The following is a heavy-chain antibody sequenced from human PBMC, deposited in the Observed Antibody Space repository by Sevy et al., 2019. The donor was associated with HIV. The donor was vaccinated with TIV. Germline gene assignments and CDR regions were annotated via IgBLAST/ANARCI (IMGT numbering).Heavy chain of an antibody. Sequence: ASVKVSCKVTGYSLSKLTIHWVRQAPGKGLEWMGSSDPKDGEIIYPQTFQGRLTMTEDTSTDTAYMELSSLTSDDTAVYFCAIVGLGYYSGSSYYQGDWLDPWGLGTLVTVSS. CDR2: SDPKDGEI. V-gene: IGHV1-24*01. D-gene: IGHD2-15*01. CDR1: GYSLSKLT. CDR3: AIVGLGYYSGSSYYQGDWLDP. J-gene: IGHJ5*02.